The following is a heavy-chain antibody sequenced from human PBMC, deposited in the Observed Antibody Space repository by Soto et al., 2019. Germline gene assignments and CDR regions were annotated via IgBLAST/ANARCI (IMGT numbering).Heavy chain of an antibody. D-gene: IGHD1-26*01. CDR1: GYTFTGYY. Sequence: EASVKVSCKASGYTFTGYYMHWVRQAPGQGLEWMGWINPNSGGTNYAQKFQGRVTMTRDTSISTAYMELSRLRSDDTAVYYCARVGSLLSGSYGSYLDYWGQGTLVTVSS. V-gene: IGHV1-2*02. CDR2: INPNSGGT. CDR3: ARVGSLLSGSYGSYLDY. J-gene: IGHJ4*02.